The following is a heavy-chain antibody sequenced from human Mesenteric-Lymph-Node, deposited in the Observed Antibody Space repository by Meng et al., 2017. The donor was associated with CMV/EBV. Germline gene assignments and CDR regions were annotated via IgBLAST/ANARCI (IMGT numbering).Heavy chain of an antibody. D-gene: IGHD5-18*01. CDR3: ARVNTPMGAWFVDL. CDR1: GDAIDTGDYF. CDR2: IYHSGST. J-gene: IGHJ2*01. V-gene: IGHV4-30-4*08. Sequence: GDAIDTGDYFWSWIRQPPGKGLEWIGYIYHSGSTYYKPSLESRVSISLSTSKNQLSLRLNSVTAADTAMYYCARVNTPMGAWFVDLWGRGTLVTVSS.